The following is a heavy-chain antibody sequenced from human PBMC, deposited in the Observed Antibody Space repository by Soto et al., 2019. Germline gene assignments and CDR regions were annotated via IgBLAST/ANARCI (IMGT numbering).Heavy chain of an antibody. J-gene: IGHJ4*02. CDR2: IRQDGNEI. D-gene: IGHD2-15*01. V-gene: IGHV3-7*01. CDR1: GFTFSSYW. Sequence: EVQLVESGGGLVQPGGSLRLSCAASGFTFSSYWMSWVRQAPGKGLEWVANIRQDGNEIYYVDSVKGRFTISRDNAKNSLYLQMNSLRAEDTAVYFCARPGTYCSGGSCFPYSYWGQGALVTVSS. CDR3: ARPGTYCSGGSCFPYSY.